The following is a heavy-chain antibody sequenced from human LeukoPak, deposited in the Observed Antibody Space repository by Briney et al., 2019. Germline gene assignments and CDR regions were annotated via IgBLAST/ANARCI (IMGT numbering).Heavy chain of an antibody. V-gene: IGHV1-8*01. CDR1: GYTFTSYD. Sequence: GASVKVSCKASGYTFTSYDINWVRHATGQGLEWMGWMNPNSGNTGYAQKFQGRVTMTRNTSISTAYMELSSLRSEDTAVYYCARDLTIAVAGDFDYWGQGTLVTVSS. CDR2: MNPNSGNT. D-gene: IGHD6-19*01. CDR3: ARDLTIAVAGDFDY. J-gene: IGHJ4*02.